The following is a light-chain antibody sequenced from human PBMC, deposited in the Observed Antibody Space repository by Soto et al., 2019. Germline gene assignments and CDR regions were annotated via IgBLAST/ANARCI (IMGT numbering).Light chain of an antibody. CDR2: KAS. CDR1: QSISSW. CDR3: QHYNSYST. J-gene: IGKJ2*01. Sequence: DIQMTQSPSTLSASVGDRVTITCRASQSISSWLAWYQQKPGKAPKLLIYKASSLESGVPSRFSGSGSGTDSTLTISSLQPDDFANYYCQHYNSYSTFGQGTKLEIK. V-gene: IGKV1-5*03.